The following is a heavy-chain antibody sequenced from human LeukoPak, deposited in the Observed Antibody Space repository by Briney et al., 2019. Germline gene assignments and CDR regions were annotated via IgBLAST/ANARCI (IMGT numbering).Heavy chain of an antibody. J-gene: IGHJ3*02. CDR2: IYPSGST. V-gene: IGHV4-30-2*01. Sequence: SETLSLTCDVSGGSINSGGYSWSWFRQPPGKGLEWIGYIYPSGSTSYNPSLESRVTISLDRSKTQFSLNLRSVTAADTAVYFRARDRGSHDAFDIWGQGAMVTVSS. CDR1: GGSINSGGYS. D-gene: IGHD2-15*01. CDR3: ARDRGSHDAFDI.